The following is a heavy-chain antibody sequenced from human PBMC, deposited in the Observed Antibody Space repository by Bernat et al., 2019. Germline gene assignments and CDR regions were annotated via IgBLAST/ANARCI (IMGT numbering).Heavy chain of an antibody. Sequence: EVQLAESGGGLVQPGGSLRLSCAASGFTFSSYEMNWVRQAPGKGLEWVSYISSSGSTIYYADSVKGRFTISRDNAKNSLYLQMNSLRAEDTAVYYCVRGEYSSSCLDYWGQGTLVTVSS. CDR3: VRGEYSSSCLDY. V-gene: IGHV3-48*03. CDR1: GFTFSSYE. J-gene: IGHJ4*02. CDR2: ISSSGSTI. D-gene: IGHD6-13*01.